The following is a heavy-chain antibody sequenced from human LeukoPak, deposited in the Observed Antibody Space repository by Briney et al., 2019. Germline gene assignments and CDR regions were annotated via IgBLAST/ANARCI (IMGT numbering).Heavy chain of an antibody. J-gene: IGHJ3*02. CDR2: ISGSSSII. V-gene: IGHV3-48*02. CDR1: GFTFSSYS. Sequence: GGSLRLSCAGTGFTFSSYSMNWVRQAPGKGLEWVSYISGSSSIIYNADSVKGRFTISRDNAKNSLYLQMNSLRDEDAAVYYCARVDGGFDIWGQGTMVTVSS. CDR3: ARVDGGFDI.